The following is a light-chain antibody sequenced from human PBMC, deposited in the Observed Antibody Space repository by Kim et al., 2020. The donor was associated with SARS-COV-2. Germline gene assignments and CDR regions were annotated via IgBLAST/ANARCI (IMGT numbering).Light chain of an antibody. CDR3: NSFTSSDTHV. V-gene: IGLV2-14*03. Sequence: GQSITLSCTGTSSDIGSYDFVSWFQQHPGKAPKLVIYDVSSRPSGVSDRFSGSKSGSTASLTISGLQPEDEADYYCNSFTSSDTHVFGGGTKLTVL. CDR1: SSDIGSYDF. CDR2: DVS. J-gene: IGLJ3*02.